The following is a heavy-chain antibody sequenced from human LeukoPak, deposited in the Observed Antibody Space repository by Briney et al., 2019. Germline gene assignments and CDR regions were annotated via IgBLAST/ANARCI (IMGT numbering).Heavy chain of an antibody. CDR3: ATTDYYDSSAFDH. D-gene: IGHD3-22*01. J-gene: IGHJ4*02. CDR1: GGTFSSYA. CDR2: IIPIFGTA. V-gene: IGHV1-69*13. Sequence: GASVKVSCKASGGTFSSYAISWVRQAPGQGLEWMGGIIPIFGTANYAQKFQGRVTITADESTSTAYMELSSLRSEDTAEYYCATTDYYDSSAFDHWGQGTLVTVSS.